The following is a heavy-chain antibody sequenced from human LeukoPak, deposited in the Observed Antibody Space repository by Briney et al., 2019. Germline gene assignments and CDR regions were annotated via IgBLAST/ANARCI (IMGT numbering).Heavy chain of an antibody. Sequence: GGSLRLSCAASGFTFSSYGMHWVRQAPGKGLEWVAFIRYDGSNKYYADSVKGRFTISRDNSKNTLYLQMNSLRAEDTAVYYGAREGDYSLTITNDYYYIDVWGKGTTVTVSS. V-gene: IGHV3-30*02. CDR1: GFTFSSYG. CDR2: IRYDGSNK. CDR3: AREGDYSLTITNDYYYIDV. D-gene: IGHD4-11*01. J-gene: IGHJ6*03.